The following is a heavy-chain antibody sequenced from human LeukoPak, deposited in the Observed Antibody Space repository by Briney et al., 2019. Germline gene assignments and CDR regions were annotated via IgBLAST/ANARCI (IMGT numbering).Heavy chain of an antibody. J-gene: IGHJ4*02. Sequence: GGSLRLSCAASGFTYDDYGMSWVRQAPGKGLEWVSGIDWNGGRTGYADSAKGRFTISRDNAKNSLYLQMNSLRAEDTALYYCARVGLGPDYWGQGTLVTVSS. V-gene: IGHV3-20*04. CDR3: ARVGLGPDY. D-gene: IGHD1-26*01. CDR1: GFTYDDYG. CDR2: IDWNGGRT.